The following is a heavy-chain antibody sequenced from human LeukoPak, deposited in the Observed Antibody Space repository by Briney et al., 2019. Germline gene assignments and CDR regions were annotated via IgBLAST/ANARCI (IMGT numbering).Heavy chain of an antibody. CDR3: ARALSSSSDFDC. D-gene: IGHD6-6*01. CDR1: GGSISSYY. V-gene: IGHV4-59*12. J-gene: IGHJ4*02. Sequence: SETLSLTCTVSGGSISSYYWSWIRQPPGKGLEWIGYIYYNGITNYNPSLTSRVTISIDTSKNQFSLKLSSVTAADTAVYYCARALSSSSDFDCWGQGTLVTVSS. CDR2: IYYNGIT.